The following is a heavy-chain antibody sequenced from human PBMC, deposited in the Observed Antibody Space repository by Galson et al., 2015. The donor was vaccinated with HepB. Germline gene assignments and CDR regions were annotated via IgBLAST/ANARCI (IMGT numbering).Heavy chain of an antibody. D-gene: IGHD2-8*01. V-gene: IGHV1-3*01. J-gene: IGHJ6*02. CDR2: INAGNGNT. Sequence: SVKVSCKASGYTFTGYAMHWVRQAPGQRLEWMGWINAGNGNTKYSQKFQGRVTITRDTSASTAYMELSSLRSEDTAVYYCARVRYCTNGVCSIVNYGMDVWGQGTTVTVSS. CDR3: ARVRYCTNGVCSIVNYGMDV. CDR1: GYTFTGYA.